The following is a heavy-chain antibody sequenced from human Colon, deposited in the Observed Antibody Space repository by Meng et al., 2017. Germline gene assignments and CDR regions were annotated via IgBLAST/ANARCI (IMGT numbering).Heavy chain of an antibody. V-gene: IGHV3-21*01. CDR2: ISSRSNYI. J-gene: IGHJ4*02. Sequence: GESLKISCAASGFAFSSFTMNWVHQAPGKGLEWVSSISSRSNYIYYADSLKGRFAISRDNAKNSVYLQINTLTAEDTGVYYCAREGGSSWYWGQGTLVTVSS. CDR3: AREGGSSWY. D-gene: IGHD6-13*01. CDR1: GFAFSSFT.